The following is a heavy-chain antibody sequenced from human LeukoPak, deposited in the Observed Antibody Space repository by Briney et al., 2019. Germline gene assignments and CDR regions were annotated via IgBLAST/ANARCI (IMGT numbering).Heavy chain of an antibody. Sequence: PSETLSLPCAVYGGPFSGYYWSWFRQPPGKGLEWIGEINYSGSNNYNPSLKSRVTISVDTSKNQFSLKLSSVTAADTAVYYCARVSGWYSSGWYYYYGMDVWGQGTTVTVSS. CDR2: INYSGSN. D-gene: IGHD6-19*01. CDR3: ARVSGWYSSGWYYYYGMDV. CDR1: GGPFSGYY. V-gene: IGHV4-34*01. J-gene: IGHJ6*02.